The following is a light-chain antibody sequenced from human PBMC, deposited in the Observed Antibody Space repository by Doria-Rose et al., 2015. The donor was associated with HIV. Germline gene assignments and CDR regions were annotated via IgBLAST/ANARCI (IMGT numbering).Light chain of an antibody. V-gene: IGKV3-20*01. Sequence: DIVLTQSPGTLSLSPGGRATLSCRASQSFSSTYLAWYQQKPGQAPSLLIYDGSTRATGIPDRFSASGSGTDFTLAINRLEPEDFALYYRHQYGTSWTFGQGTKVEI. J-gene: IGKJ1*01. CDR3: HQYGTSWT. CDR1: QSFSSTY. CDR2: DGS.